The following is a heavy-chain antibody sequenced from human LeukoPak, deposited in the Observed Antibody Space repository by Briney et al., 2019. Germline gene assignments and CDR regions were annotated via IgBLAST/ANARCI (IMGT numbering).Heavy chain of an antibody. CDR2: IYYTGST. J-gene: IGHJ6*02. Sequence: SETLSLTCTVSGGSLSSYYWSWIRQPPGKGLEWGGYIYYTGSTSYNPSLKSRVTISLDTSKNQFSLKLSSVTAADTAVYYCARAMYYYDSRGYYYNAMDVWGQGTTVTVSS. V-gene: IGHV4-59*01. D-gene: IGHD3-22*01. CDR3: ARAMYYYDSRGYYYNAMDV. CDR1: GGSLSSYY.